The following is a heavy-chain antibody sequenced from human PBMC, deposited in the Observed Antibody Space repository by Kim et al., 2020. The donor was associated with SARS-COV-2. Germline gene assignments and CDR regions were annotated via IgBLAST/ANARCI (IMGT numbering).Heavy chain of an antibody. J-gene: IGHJ6*02. V-gene: IGHV3-23*01. CDR1: GFTFSSYA. Sequence: GGSLRLSCAASGFTFSSYAMSWVRQAPGKGLEWVSAISGSGGSTYYADSVKGRFTISRDNSKKTLYLQMNSLRAEDTAVYYCAKGGFGITMVRGVINLNGMDVGGQGTTVTVSS. CDR2: ISGSGGST. CDR3: AKGGFGITMVRGVINLNGMDV. D-gene: IGHD3-10*01.